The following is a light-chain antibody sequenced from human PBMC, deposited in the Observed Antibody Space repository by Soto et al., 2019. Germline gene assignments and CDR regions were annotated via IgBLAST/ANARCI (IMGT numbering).Light chain of an antibody. J-gene: IGLJ2*01. Sequence: QSALTQPPSASGSPGQSVTISFTGTSSDVGGYNYVSWYQHHPGKAPKLMIYEVTKRPSGVPDRFSGSKSGNTASLTVSGLQGEDEADYYCSSYAGSNSYVIFGGGTKLTVL. CDR1: SSDVGGYNY. CDR2: EVT. CDR3: SSYAGSNSYVI. V-gene: IGLV2-8*01.